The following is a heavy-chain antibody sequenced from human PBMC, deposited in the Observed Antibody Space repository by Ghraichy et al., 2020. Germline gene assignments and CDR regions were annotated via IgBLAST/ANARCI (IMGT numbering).Heavy chain of an antibody. CDR3: ARKGVVSVMGFDYRNGMDV. V-gene: IGHV1-18*01. Sequence: ASVKVSCRASGYIFSNYGITWVRQAPGQGLEWMGWISAYNGNTKYAQRFQGRVTMSTDTSTSTAYMEAKSLRSDDTAVYYCARKGVVSVMGFDYRNGMDVCGQRTTVIVSS. CDR2: ISAYNGNT. CDR1: GYIFSNYG. D-gene: IGHD2-15*01. J-gene: IGHJ6*02.